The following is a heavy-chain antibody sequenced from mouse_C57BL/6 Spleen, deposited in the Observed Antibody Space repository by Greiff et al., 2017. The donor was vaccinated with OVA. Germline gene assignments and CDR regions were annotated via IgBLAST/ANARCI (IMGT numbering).Heavy chain of an antibody. CDR3: ARVRKREGYFDV. J-gene: IGHJ1*03. Sequence: QVQLQQSGAELVRPGTSVKVSCKASGYAFTNYLIEWVKQRPGQGLEWIGVINPGSGGTNYNEKFKGKATLTADKSSSTAYMQLSSLTSEDSAVYFCARVRKREGYFDVWGTGTTVTVSS. CDR2: INPGSGGT. CDR1: GYAFTNYL. V-gene: IGHV1-54*01.